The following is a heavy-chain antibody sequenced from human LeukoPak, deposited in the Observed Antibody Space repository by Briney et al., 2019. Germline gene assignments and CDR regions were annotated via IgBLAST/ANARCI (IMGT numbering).Heavy chain of an antibody. V-gene: IGHV3-30*18. D-gene: IGHD4-17*01. J-gene: IGHJ3*02. Sequence: HTGGSLRLSCAASGFTFSSYGMHWVRQAPGKGLEWVAVISYDGSNKYYADSVKGRFTISRDNSKNTLYLQMNSLRAEDTAVYYCAKDALTTVTTGVAFVIWGQGTMVTVSS. CDR2: ISYDGSNK. CDR3: AKDALTTVTTGVAFVI. CDR1: GFTFSSYG.